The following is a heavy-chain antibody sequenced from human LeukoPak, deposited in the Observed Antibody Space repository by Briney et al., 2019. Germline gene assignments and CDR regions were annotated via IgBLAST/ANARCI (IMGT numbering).Heavy chain of an antibody. CDR2: INHSGST. J-gene: IGHJ4*02. D-gene: IGHD1-26*01. Sequence: SETLSLTCAVYGGSFSGYYWSWIRQPPGKGLEWIGEINHSGSTNYNPSLKSRVTISVDTSKNQFSLKLSSVTAADTAVYYCARDKGGSYMFDYWGQGTLVTVSS. CDR1: GGSFSGYY. CDR3: ARDKGGSYMFDY. V-gene: IGHV4-34*01.